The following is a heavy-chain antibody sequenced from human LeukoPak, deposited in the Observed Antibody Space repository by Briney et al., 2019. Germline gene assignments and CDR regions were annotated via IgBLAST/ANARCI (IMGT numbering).Heavy chain of an antibody. J-gene: IGHJ4*02. V-gene: IGHV3-48*03. CDR1: TFTFSLYE. CDR3: ARLSGTGWNYYDY. D-gene: IGHD6-19*01. CDR2: ISSSGSTK. Sequence: PGGSLRLSCAASTFTFSLYEMYWIRQAPGRGLDWISYISSSGSTKYYADSVKGRVTISRDNAKNSLYLQMNSLRAEDTAVYYCARLSGTGWNYYDYWGQGTLVAVSP.